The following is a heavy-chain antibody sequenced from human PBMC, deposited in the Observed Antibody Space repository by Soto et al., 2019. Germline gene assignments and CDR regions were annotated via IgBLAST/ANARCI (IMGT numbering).Heavy chain of an antibody. CDR1: GFTFSDSY. J-gene: IGHJ4*02. Sequence: EVQLVESGGGLVQPGGSLRLSCTASGFTFSDSYMDWVRQAPGKGLDWVGRVRNKANSYNTEYAASVKGRFTVSRDDSKNSLYLQMNSLKTEDTAVYYCVKGHLALDNWGPGTLVTVSS. V-gene: IGHV3-72*01. CDR2: VRNKANSYNT. CDR3: VKGHLALDN.